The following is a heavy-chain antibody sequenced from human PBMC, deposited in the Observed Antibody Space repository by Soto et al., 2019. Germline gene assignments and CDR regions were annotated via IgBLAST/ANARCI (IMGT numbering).Heavy chain of an antibody. CDR2: IKTDGTST. CDR3: ARDQNTYGQAVFDS. D-gene: IGHD3-10*01. J-gene: IGHJ4*02. V-gene: IGHV3-74*01. Sequence: EVQLVESGGGLVQPGGSLRLSCAASGFTLSSRWMHWVRQAPGKGLVWVSRIKTDGTSTSYADSVKGRFTISRDNANNTLYLQMNSLRAEDTGMYYCARDQNTYGQAVFDSWCQGTLVTVSS. CDR1: GFTLSSRW.